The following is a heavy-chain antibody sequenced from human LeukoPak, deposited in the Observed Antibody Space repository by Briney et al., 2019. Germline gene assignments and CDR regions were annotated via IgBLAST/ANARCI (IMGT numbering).Heavy chain of an antibody. Sequence: GGSLRLSCAASGFTFSSHWMHWARQAPGKGLVWVSRIKDDGSHTNYADSVKGRFTISRDNAKNTLSLQMNSLRAEDTAVYYCARGSGIITGIDEWGQGTLVTVSS. CDR1: GFTFSSHW. CDR3: ARGSGIITGIDE. D-gene: IGHD6-25*01. V-gene: IGHV3-74*01. J-gene: IGHJ4*02. CDR2: IKDDGSHT.